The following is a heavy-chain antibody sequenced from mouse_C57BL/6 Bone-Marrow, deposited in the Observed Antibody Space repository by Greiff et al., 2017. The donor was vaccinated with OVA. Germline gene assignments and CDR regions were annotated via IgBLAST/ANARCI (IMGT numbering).Heavy chain of an antibody. J-gene: IGHJ3*01. Sequence: VQLKESGGGLVKPGGSLKLSCAASGFTFSDYGMHWVRQAPEKGLEWVAYISSGSSTIYYADTVKGRFTISRDNAKNTLFLQMTSLRSEDTAMYYCARWGWSAWFAYWGQGTLVTVSA. CDR3: ARWGWSAWFAY. CDR2: ISSGSSTI. V-gene: IGHV5-17*01. CDR1: GFTFSDYG. D-gene: IGHD2-3*01.